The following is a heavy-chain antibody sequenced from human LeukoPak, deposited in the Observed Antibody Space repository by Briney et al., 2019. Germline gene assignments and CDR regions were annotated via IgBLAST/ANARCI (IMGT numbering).Heavy chain of an antibody. D-gene: IGHD6-6*01. J-gene: IGHJ6*03. CDR2: IIPIFGTA. CDR1: GGTFSSYA. CDR3: SRAQLVGRYLYRHV. Sequence: SVKVSCKASGGTFSSYAISWVRQAPGQRLEWMGGIIPIFGTAKYAQKFQGRVPITTDESTRTAYMELSGLRSDDPAVHYCSRAQLVGRYLYRHVWGKGTTVSVSS. V-gene: IGHV1-69*05.